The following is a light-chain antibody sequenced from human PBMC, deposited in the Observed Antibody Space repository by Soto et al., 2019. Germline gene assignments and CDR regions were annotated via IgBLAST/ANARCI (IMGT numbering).Light chain of an antibody. V-gene: IGLV2-23*02. CDR3: CSYAGIPWV. CDR2: EVS. Sequence: QSALTQPASVSGSPGQSITISCTGTSSDVGSYNLVSWYQQHPGKAPKLMIYEVSKRPSGVSNRFSGSKSGNTASLTISGLQAEDEADYYCCSYAGIPWVFGGGTKVTVL. CDR1: SSDVGSYNL. J-gene: IGLJ3*02.